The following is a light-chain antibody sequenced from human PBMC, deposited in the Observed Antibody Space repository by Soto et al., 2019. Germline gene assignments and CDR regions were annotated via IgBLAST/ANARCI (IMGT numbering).Light chain of an antibody. V-gene: IGKV3-11*01. J-gene: IGKJ5*01. CDR3: QQRNNWPRGT. CDR1: QSVSSY. Sequence: EIVLTQSPATLSLSPGERATLSCRASQSVSSYLAWYQQKPGQAPRLLIYDASNRATGIPARFSGSGSVTDFTLTISSLEPEDFAVYYCQQRNNWPRGTFGLGTRLEIK. CDR2: DAS.